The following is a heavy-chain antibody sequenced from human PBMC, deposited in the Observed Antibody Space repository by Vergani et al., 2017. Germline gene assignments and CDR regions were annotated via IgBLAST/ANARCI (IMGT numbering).Heavy chain of an antibody. CDR3: VRGPPGIAAPGNWFDP. CDR2: IFYTGIT. CDR1: GCSMNSGDYY. D-gene: IGHD6-25*01. V-gene: IGHV4-30-4*08. Sequence: QMQLQESGPGLLRPSQTLSLTCTVSGCSMNSGDYYWSWIRQSPGKGLEWIGYIFYTGITDFNPSLKSRVALSVDTSKNQFSLKMTSVTAADTAVYYCVRGPPGIAAPGNWFDPWGQGTQVTVSS. J-gene: IGHJ5*02.